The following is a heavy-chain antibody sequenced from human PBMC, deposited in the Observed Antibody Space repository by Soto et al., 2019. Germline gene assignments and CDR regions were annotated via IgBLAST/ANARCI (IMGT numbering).Heavy chain of an antibody. CDR1: GYTFTGYY. Sequence: QVQLVQSGAEVKKPGASVKVSCKASGYTFTGYYMHWVRQAPGQGLEWMGWINPNSGGTNYAQKFQGRVTMTRDTSISTAYMELSRLRSDDTAVYYCARADWGSSSGDYYYGMDVWGQGTTVTVSS. J-gene: IGHJ6*02. CDR2: INPNSGGT. V-gene: IGHV1-2*02. D-gene: IGHD6-6*01. CDR3: ARADWGSSSGDYYYGMDV.